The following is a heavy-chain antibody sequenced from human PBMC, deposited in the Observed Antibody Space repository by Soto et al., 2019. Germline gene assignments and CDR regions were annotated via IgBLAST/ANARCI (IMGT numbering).Heavy chain of an antibody. V-gene: IGHV1-8*01. D-gene: IGHD5-12*01. Sequence: QVQLVQSGAEVKKPGASVKVSCKASGYTFISYDINWVRQATGQGLEWMGWMNPNTGDTGYAQKFQGRVTMTRNTSINTANLELSSLRSDDTAVDFCARGDGYILDYWGQGTLVTVSS. CDR1: GYTFISYD. CDR3: ARGDGYILDY. CDR2: MNPNTGDT. J-gene: IGHJ4*02.